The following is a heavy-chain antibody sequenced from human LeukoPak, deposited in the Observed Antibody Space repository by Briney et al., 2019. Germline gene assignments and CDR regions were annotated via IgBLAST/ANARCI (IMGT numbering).Heavy chain of an antibody. Sequence: PSETLSLTCTVSGGSISSSSYYWGWIRQPPGKGLEWIGRINYSGSTYYNPSLKSRVTISVDTSKTQFSLNLSSVTAADTAVYYCARPRDCSSTSCYPYYDFWSGRGAFDIWGQGTMVTVSS. CDR2: INYSGST. D-gene: IGHD2-2*01. CDR1: GGSISSSSYY. CDR3: ARPRDCSSTSCYPYYDFWSGRGAFDI. V-gene: IGHV4-39*01. J-gene: IGHJ3*02.